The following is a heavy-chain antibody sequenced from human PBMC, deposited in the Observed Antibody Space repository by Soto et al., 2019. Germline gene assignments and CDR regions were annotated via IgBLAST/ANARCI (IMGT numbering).Heavy chain of an antibody. D-gene: IGHD1-1*01. CDR1: GYTFTGYA. V-gene: IGHV1-3*05. Sequence: QVQLVQSGAEEKKPGASVKVSCKASGYTFTGYAMHWVRQAPGQRLEWMGWINAGNGNTKYSQKFQDRVTITRDTSASTAYMELSSLRSEDTAVYYCARAVEVPADFDYWGQGTLVTVSS. CDR3: ARAVEVPADFDY. J-gene: IGHJ4*02. CDR2: INAGNGNT.